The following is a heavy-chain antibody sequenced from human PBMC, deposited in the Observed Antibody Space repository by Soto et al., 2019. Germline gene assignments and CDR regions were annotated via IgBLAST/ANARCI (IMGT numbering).Heavy chain of an antibody. D-gene: IGHD6-6*01. V-gene: IGHV4-39*01. J-gene: IGHJ4*02. CDR1: GGSISSSSSY. CDR3: LEYSSRHGY. Sequence: PSETLSLTCTVSGGSISSSSSYGGWSRQPPGEGLEWIGSIYYSGSTYYNPALKSRVTISVDTSKNQFSLKLSSVTAADTAVYYCLEYSSRHGYWGQGTLVTVSS. CDR2: IYYSGST.